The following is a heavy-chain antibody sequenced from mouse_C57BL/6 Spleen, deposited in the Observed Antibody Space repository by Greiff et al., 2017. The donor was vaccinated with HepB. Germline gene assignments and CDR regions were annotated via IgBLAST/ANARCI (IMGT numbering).Heavy chain of an antibody. V-gene: IGHV1-15*01. CDR2: IDPETGGT. CDR1: GYTFTDYE. Sequence: QVQLKESGAELVRPGASVTLSCKASGYTFTDYEMHWVKQTPVHGLEWIGAIDPETGGTAYNQKFKGKAILTADKSSSTAYMELRSLTSEDSAVYYCTRSTHLLRGDYWGQGTTLTVSS. J-gene: IGHJ2*01. D-gene: IGHD1-1*01. CDR3: TRSTHLLRGDY.